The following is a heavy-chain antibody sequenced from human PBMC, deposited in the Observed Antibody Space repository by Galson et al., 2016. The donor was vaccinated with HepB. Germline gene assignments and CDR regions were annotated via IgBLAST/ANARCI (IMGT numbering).Heavy chain of an antibody. CDR1: GGSISSGGYY. CDR2: IYYSGST. D-gene: IGHD1-26*01. CDR3: ASPKVGARYTTVDF. J-gene: IGHJ4*01. Sequence: TLSLTCTVSGGSISSGGYYWSWIRQHPGKGLEWIAFIYYSGSTYYNPSLKSRLTISMESSKNQFSLKLTSVTAADTAVYYCASPKVGARYTTVDFWGHGTLVTVSS. V-gene: IGHV4-31*03.